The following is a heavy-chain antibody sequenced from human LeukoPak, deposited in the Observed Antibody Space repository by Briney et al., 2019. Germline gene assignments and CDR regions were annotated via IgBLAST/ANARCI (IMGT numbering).Heavy chain of an antibody. J-gene: IGHJ3*02. D-gene: IGHD1/OR15-1a*01. CDR1: GGSISSNY. Sequence: SSETPSLTCTVSGGSISSNYWSWIRQSPGKGLEWIGYIYHSGSTNHNPSLKSRVTISVDTSKNQFSLKLSSVTAADTAVYYCARHVETMTGTPIDAFDIWGQGTMVTVSS. V-gene: IGHV4-59*08. CDR2: IYHSGST. CDR3: ARHVETMTGTPIDAFDI.